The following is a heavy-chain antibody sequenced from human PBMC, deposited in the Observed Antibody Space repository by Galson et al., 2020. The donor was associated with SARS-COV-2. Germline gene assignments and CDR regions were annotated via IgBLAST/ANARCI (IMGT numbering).Heavy chain of an antibody. CDR2: IYYSGST. J-gene: IGHJ4*02. Sequence: SETLSLTCTVSGGSISSSSYYWGWIRQPPGKGLEWIGSIYYSGSTYYNPSLKSRVTLSVDTSKNQFSLKLSSVTAADTAVYYCARARQLGYCTNGVCYTHSIYFDYWGQGTLVTVSS. CDR1: GGSISSSSYY. CDR3: ARARQLGYCTNGVCYTHSIYFDY. V-gene: IGHV4-39*07. D-gene: IGHD2-8*01.